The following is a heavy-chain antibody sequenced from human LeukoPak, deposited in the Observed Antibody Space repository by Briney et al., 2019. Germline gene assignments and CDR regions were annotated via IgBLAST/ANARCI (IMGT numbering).Heavy chain of an antibody. CDR2: ISGSGGST. V-gene: IGHV3-23*01. Sequence: GGSLRLACAASGFTFSSYAMSWVRQAPGKGLEWVSAISGSGGSTYYADSVKGRFTISRDNSKNTLYLQMNSLRAEDTAVYYCAKGDIVVVPAANWFDPWGQGTLVTVSS. D-gene: IGHD2-2*01. CDR1: GFTFSSYA. J-gene: IGHJ5*02. CDR3: AKGDIVVVPAANWFDP.